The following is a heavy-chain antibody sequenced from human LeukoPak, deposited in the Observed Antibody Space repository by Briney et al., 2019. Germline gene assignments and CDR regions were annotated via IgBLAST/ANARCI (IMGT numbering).Heavy chain of an antibody. CDR3: AKSYGSGSYYGAFDI. Sequence: PGGSLRLSCAASGFTFSSYAMGWVRQAPGKGLEWVSAISGSGGSTYYADSVKGRFTISRDNSKNTLYLQMNSLRAEDTAVYYCAKSYGSGSYYGAFDIWGQGTMVTVSS. J-gene: IGHJ3*02. V-gene: IGHV3-23*01. D-gene: IGHD3-10*01. CDR1: GFTFSSYA. CDR2: ISGSGGST.